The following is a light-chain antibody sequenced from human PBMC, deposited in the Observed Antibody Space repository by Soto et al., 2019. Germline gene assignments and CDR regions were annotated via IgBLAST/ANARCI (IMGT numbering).Light chain of an antibody. J-gene: IGKJ5*01. Sequence: VLTQSPGTLSSSLGESDTLSCRASQTVSITYLTWYQQKPGQAPRLLIFGASKRATGIPDRFSGSGSGRDFTLTISGLEPEDFAVYYCQQYGSSPLISFGQGTRLEIK. CDR1: QTVSITY. V-gene: IGKV3-20*01. CDR2: GAS. CDR3: QQYGSSPLIS.